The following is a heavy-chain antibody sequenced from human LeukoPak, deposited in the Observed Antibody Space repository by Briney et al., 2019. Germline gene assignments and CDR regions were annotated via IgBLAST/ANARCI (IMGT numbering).Heavy chain of an antibody. CDR2: ISSSSSYI. Sequence: GGSLRLSCAASGFTVSSNYMSWVRQAPGKGLEWVSSISSSSSYIYYADSVKGRFTISRDNAKNSLYLQMNSLRAEDTAVYYCARVSSIAARQGPFDYWGQGTLVTVSS. V-gene: IGHV3-21*01. J-gene: IGHJ4*02. CDR1: GFTVSSNY. CDR3: ARVSSIAARQGPFDY. D-gene: IGHD6-6*01.